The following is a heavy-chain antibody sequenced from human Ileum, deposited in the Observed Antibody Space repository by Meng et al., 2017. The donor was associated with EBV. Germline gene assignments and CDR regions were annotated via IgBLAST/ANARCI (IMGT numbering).Heavy chain of an antibody. CDR2: IYNSGST. V-gene: IGHV4-30-4*01. Sequence: HGQLPESRPGLVQPSQTLPLTCTCSVGSSSSSKYYWSWIRTPPWKGLEWSGHIYNSGSTYYTPSLKSRITISVDTSKNRFSLKLSSVTAADTAVYYCARGQKGYFDLWGRGTLVTVSS. J-gene: IGHJ2*01. CDR3: ARGQKGYFDL. CDR1: VGSSSSSKYY.